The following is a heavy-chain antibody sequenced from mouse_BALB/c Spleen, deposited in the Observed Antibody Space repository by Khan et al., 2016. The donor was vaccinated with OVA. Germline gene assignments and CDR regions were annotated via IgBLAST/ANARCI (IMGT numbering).Heavy chain of an antibody. V-gene: IGHV5-17*02. D-gene: IGHD1-1*01. J-gene: IGHJ2*01. CDR2: ISGDSNTI. Sequence: DVKLVESGGGLVQPGRSQKLSCAASGFTFNSYGMHWVRQAPEKGLEWVAYISGDSNTIYYADTVKGRFTISRDNPKNTLFLQMTSLMSEDTAMYYCATSYFDGYYFDYWGPGTTLTVS. CDR3: ATSYFDGYYFDY. CDR1: GFTFNSYG.